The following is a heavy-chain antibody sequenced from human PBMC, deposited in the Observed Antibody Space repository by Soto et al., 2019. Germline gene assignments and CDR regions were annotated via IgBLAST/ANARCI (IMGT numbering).Heavy chain of an antibody. V-gene: IGHV1-18*01. Sequence: ASVTVSCQASGSTFTSYGISWVRQAPGQGLEWMGWISAYNGNTNYAQKLQGRVTMTTDTSTSTAYMELRSLRSDDTAVYYCARGPSAYYDYVWGSYRYDNWSDPWGQGTLVTVSS. J-gene: IGHJ5*02. CDR2: ISAYNGNT. CDR3: ARGPSAYYDYVWGSYRYDNWSDP. D-gene: IGHD3-16*02. CDR1: GSTFTSYG.